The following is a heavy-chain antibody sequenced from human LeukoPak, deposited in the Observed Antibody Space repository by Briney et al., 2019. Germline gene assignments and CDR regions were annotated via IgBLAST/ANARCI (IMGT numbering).Heavy chain of an antibody. Sequence: ASVKVSCKASGYTFTDYYMHWVRQAPGQGFEWMGWVNPNDGDTNYAQKFQGRVTMTRDTSISTAHMEVSRLRSDDTAVYYCARADFLYCSSSTCLFDYWGQGTLVTVSS. V-gene: IGHV1-2*02. CDR1: GYTFTDYY. CDR2: VNPNDGDT. J-gene: IGHJ4*02. CDR3: ARADFLYCSSSTCLFDY. D-gene: IGHD2-2*01.